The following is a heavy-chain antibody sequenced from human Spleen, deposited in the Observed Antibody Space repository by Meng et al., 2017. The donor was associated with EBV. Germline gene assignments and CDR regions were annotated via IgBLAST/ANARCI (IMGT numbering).Heavy chain of an antibody. D-gene: IGHD3-16*01. V-gene: IGHV4-30-4*01. Sequence: LQESGPGLVKPSQTLSLTCSVSGGSISSGTYYWSWIRQPPGRGLEWIGYIYHNGDTYYSPSLQSRLTISVDTSKNQFSLKMSSVTAADTAVYFCASGSGGNFDFWGQGTLVTVSS. CDR3: ASGSGGNFDF. CDR1: GGSISSGTYY. J-gene: IGHJ4*02. CDR2: IYHNGDT.